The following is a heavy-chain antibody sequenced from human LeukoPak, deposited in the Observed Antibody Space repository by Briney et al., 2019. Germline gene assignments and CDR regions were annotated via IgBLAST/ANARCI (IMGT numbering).Heavy chain of an antibody. Sequence: GGSLRLSCAASGFTFSSYSMNWVRQAPGKGLEWVSSTSGSSSYIYYADSVKGRFTISRDNAKNSLYLQMNSLRAEDTDVYYCARASGGSGSYPLDYWGQGTLVTVSS. J-gene: IGHJ4*02. CDR2: TSGSSSYI. CDR3: ARASGGSGSYPLDY. D-gene: IGHD3-10*01. V-gene: IGHV3-21*01. CDR1: GFTFSSYS.